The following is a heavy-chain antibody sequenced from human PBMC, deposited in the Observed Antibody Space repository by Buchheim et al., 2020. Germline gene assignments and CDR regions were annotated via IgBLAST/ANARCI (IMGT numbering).Heavy chain of an antibody. Sequence: QVQLVQSGAEVKKPGASVKVSCKASGYTFTGYYMHWVRQAPGQGLEWMGRINPNSGGTNYAQKFQGRVTMTKATPISTAYMKLSRLRSDDTAVYYCAREKIVATIIYYYYGMDVWGQGTT. J-gene: IGHJ6*02. CDR2: INPNSGGT. CDR3: AREKIVATIIYYYYGMDV. D-gene: IGHD5-12*01. V-gene: IGHV1-2*06. CDR1: GYTFTGYY.